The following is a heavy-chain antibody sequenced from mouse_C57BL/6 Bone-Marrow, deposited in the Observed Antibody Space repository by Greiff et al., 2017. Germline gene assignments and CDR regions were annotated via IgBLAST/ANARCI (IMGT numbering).Heavy chain of an antibody. CDR3: TRDDYFYYYAMDY. D-gene: IGHD2-4*01. J-gene: IGHJ4*01. V-gene: IGHV1-15*01. CDR2: IDPETGGT. Sequence: QVQLQQSGAELVRPGASVTLSCKASGYTFTDYEMHWVKQTPVHGLEWIGAIDPETGGTAYNQKFKGKAILTADKSSSTAYMELRSLTSADSAVYYCTRDDYFYYYAMDYWGQGTSVTVSS. CDR1: GYTFTDYE.